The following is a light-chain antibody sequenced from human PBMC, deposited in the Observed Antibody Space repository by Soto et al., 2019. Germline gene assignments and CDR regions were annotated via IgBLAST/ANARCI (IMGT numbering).Light chain of an antibody. CDR2: GAS. CDR3: QQYNNWRRT. CDR1: QSVSSN. J-gene: IGKJ1*01. Sequence: EIVITQSPATLSVSPREKATLSCRASQSVSSNLAWYQQKPGQAPRLLIYGASTRATGIPARFSGSGSGTEFTLTISSLQSEDFAVYYCQQYNNWRRTFGQGTKVDIK. V-gene: IGKV3-15*01.